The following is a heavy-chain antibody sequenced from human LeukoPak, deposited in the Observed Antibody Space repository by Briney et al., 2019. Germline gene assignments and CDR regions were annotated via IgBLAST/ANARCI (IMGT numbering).Heavy chain of an antibody. Sequence: GASVKVSCKVSGYTLTELSMHWVRQAPGKGLEWMGGFGPEDGETIYAQKFQGRVTMTEDTSTDTAYMELSSLRSEDTAVYYCATGIPGATAPRYYYYYMDVWGKGTTVTVSS. CDR2: FGPEDGET. CDR1: GYTLTELS. D-gene: IGHD6-25*01. CDR3: ATGIPGATAPRYYYYYMDV. J-gene: IGHJ6*03. V-gene: IGHV1-24*01.